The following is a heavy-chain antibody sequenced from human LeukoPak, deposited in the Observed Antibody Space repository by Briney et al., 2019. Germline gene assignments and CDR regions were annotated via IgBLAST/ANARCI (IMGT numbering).Heavy chain of an antibody. CDR1: GGTFSSYT. V-gene: IGHV1-69*10. CDR3: ARDTERGSGAFDI. Sequence: GASVKVSCKASGGTFSSYTISWVGQAPGQGLEWMGGIIPILGIANYAQKFQGRVTITADKSTSTAYMELSSLRSEDTAVYYCARDTERGSGAFDIWGQGTMVTVSS. CDR2: IIPILGIA. J-gene: IGHJ3*02. D-gene: IGHD3-16*01.